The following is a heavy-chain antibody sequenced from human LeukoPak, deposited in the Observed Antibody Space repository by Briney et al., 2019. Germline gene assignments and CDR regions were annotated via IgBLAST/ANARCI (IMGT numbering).Heavy chain of an antibody. CDR3: ARRLTQYDCFDP. V-gene: IGHV4-39*01. CDR2: IYDSGST. J-gene: IGHJ5*02. CDR1: GGSIRSSYYY. Sequence: SETLSLTCTVSGGSIRSSYYYWGWIRQPPGKGLEWIGSIYDSGSTYYNPSLKSRVTISVDTSKNQFSLKLNSVTPEDTAVYYCARRLTQYDCFDPWGQGILVTVSS. D-gene: IGHD2-2*01.